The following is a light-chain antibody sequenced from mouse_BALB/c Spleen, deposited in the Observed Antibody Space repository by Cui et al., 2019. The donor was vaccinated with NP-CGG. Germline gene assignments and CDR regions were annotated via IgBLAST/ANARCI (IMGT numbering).Light chain of an antibody. CDR2: GTN. CDR1: TGAVTTTNY. CDR3: ALWYSNHWV. V-gene: IGLV1*01. Sequence: QAFVTQESALTTSPGETVTLTCRSSTGAVTTTNYANLVQEKPDHLFTGLIGGTNNRAPGVPARFSGSLIGDKAALTITGAQTEDEAIYFCALWYSNHWVFGGGTKLTVL. J-gene: IGLJ1*01.